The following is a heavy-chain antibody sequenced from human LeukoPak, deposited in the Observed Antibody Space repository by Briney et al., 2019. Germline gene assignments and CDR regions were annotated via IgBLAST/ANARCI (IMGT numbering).Heavy chain of an antibody. J-gene: IGHJ4*02. CDR2: ISSSSSYI. Sequence: GGALRVSCAASGFTFSSYSMNWVRQAPGEGLEWVSSISSSSSYIYYADSVRGRFTISRDNAKNSLYLQMNSLRAEDTAVYYCARGIYGDPSDYWGQGTLVTVSS. CDR3: ARGIYGDPSDY. CDR1: GFTFSSYS. D-gene: IGHD4-17*01. V-gene: IGHV3-21*01.